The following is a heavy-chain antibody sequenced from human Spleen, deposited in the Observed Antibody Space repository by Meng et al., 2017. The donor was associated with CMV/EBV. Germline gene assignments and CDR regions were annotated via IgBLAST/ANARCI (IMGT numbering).Heavy chain of an antibody. D-gene: IGHD1-26*01. CDR3: ARRLVGATTFDY. V-gene: IGHV3-7*01. CDR2: IKQDGSEK. J-gene: IGHJ4*02. CDR1: GFTFSSYW. Sequence: LSLTCAASGFTFSSYWMSWVRQAPGKGLEWVANIKQDGSEKYYVDSVKGRFTISRDNAKNSLYLQMNSLRAEDTAVYYCARRLVGATTFDYWGQGTLVTVSS.